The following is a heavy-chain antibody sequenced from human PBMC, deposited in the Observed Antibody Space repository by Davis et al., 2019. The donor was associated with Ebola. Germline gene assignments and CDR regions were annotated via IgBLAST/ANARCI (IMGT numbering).Heavy chain of an antibody. V-gene: IGHV3-33*08. J-gene: IGHJ6*02. CDR3: ARDPYCSGGSCLLYYSYAMDV. Sequence: GESLKISCAASGFTVSSNYMSWVRQAPGKGLEWVAVIWYDGSNKYYADSVKGRFTISRDNSKNTLYLQMNSLRAEDTAVYYCARDPYCSGGSCLLYYSYAMDVWGQGTTVTVSS. CDR1: GFTVSSNY. D-gene: IGHD2-15*01. CDR2: IWYDGSNK.